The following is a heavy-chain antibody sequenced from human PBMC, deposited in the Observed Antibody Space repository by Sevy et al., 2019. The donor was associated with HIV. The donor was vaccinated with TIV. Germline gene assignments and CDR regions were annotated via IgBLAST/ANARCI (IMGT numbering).Heavy chain of an antibody. V-gene: IGHV3-23*01. J-gene: IGHJ6*03. CDR2: FSDSNT. CDR3: AKGSQYYYDSGTYYGYIYYMDV. CDR1: GFTFSSYA. Sequence: GGSLRLSCAASGFTFSSYAVSWVRQAPGKGLEWVSTFSDSNTYYADSVKGRFTISRDNSKNTLYLQMNSLRAEDTAVYYCAKGSQYYYDSGTYYGYIYYMDVWGKGTTVTVSS. D-gene: IGHD3-10*01.